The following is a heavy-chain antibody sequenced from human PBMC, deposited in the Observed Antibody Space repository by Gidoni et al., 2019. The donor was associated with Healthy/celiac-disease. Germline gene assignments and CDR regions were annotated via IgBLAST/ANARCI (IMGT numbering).Heavy chain of an antibody. CDR1: GFTFSSYA. Sequence: QVQLVESGGGVVQPGRSLRLSCAASGFTFSSYAMHWVRQAPGKGLEWVAVISYDGSNKYYADSVKGRFTISRDNSKNTLYLQMNSLRAEDTAVYYCARGPVPPKVDDFWSGYYGYYYGMDVWGQGTTVTVSS. CDR3: ARGPVPPKVDDFWSGYYGYYYGMDV. J-gene: IGHJ6*02. CDR2: ISYDGSNK. D-gene: IGHD3-3*01. V-gene: IGHV3-30-3*01.